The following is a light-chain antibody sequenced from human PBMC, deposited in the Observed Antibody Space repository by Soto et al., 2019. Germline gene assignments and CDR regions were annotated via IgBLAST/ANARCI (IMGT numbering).Light chain of an antibody. CDR1: QSVSSN. CDR3: QQYSNWPPAT. CDR2: GAS. J-gene: IGKJ4*01. V-gene: IGKV3-15*01. Sequence: EIVMTQSPATLSVSPGERATLSCRASQSVSSNLAWYQQKPGQAPRLLIYGASTRATAIPARFSGSGSGTEFTLTISSLQSEDFAVYYCQQYSNWPPATFGGGTKVEI.